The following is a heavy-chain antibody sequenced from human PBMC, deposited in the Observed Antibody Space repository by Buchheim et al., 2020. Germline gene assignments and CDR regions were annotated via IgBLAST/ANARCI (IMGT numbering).Heavy chain of an antibody. D-gene: IGHD6-19*01. J-gene: IGHJ6*02. V-gene: IGHV3-30*18. CDR2: LSYDGSNK. CDR1: GFTFRSYG. CDR3: EKDRGGAVPGTGRNGMDV. Sequence: QVQLVESGGGVVQPGRSLRLSCAASGFTFRSYGMHWVRQAPGKGLEWVAVLSYDGSNKYDADSVKCRFTISRDNSTNTLYLQMTNLRAEDTAVYYWEKDRGGAVPGTGRNGMDVWGQGTT.